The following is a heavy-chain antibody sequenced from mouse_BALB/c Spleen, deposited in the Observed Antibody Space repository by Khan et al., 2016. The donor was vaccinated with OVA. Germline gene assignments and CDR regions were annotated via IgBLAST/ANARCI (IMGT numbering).Heavy chain of an antibody. CDR3: ASAYYRYDGYDAMAY. D-gene: IGHD2-14*01. V-gene: IGHV2-6-4*01. Sequence: VQLQESGPGLVAPSQSLSITCTVSGFALSSYNIHWVRQPPGKGLEWLGMIWGGGDTDYNSTLNSRLSISKDNSKSQVFSKMNSLQTEDTAMYYCASAYYRYDGYDAMAYWGQGTLVTVSS. CDR1: GFALSSYN. CDR2: IWGGGDT. J-gene: IGHJ4*01.